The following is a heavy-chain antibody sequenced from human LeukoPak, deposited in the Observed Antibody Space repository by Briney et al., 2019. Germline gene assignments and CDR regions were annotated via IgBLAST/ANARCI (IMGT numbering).Heavy chain of an antibody. CDR3: TQNLVAAAGDH. CDR2: IKPDGSVG. D-gene: IGHD6-13*01. CDR1: GFTFSSYW. Sequence: RGSLRLSCAASGFTFSSYWMTWVRQAPGKGLEWVANIKPDGSVGYYVDSVRGRFIISRDNAGNSLYLQMNSLRVEDTAVYYCTQNLVAAAGDHWGQGTLLIVSS. V-gene: IGHV3-7*01. J-gene: IGHJ4*02.